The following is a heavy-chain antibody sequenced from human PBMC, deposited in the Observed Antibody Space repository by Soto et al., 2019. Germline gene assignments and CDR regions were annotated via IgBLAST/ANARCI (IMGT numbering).Heavy chain of an antibody. J-gene: IGHJ4*02. Sequence: QVQLVQSGAEVKKPGSSVKVSCKASGGTFSSYPISWVRQAPGQGLEWMGRIIPILDITDYAQRCQGRVTITADKSTSTAYMELSSLSSDDTAVYYCARPTSTGTTSGYYSDYWGQGTLVTVSS. CDR2: IIPILDIT. CDR1: GGTFSSYP. V-gene: IGHV1-69*02. D-gene: IGHD1-7*01. CDR3: ARPTSTGTTSGYYSDY.